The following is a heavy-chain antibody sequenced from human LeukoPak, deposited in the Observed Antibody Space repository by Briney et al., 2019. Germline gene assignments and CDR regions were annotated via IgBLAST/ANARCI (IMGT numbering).Heavy chain of an antibody. CDR1: GFNFNNAW. V-gene: IGHV3-15*07. J-gene: IGHJ4*02. Sequence: GGSLRLSCAASGFNFNNAWMNWVRQAPGKGLEWVGRIRSNAYGGATESAAPVTGRFTISRDDSENTLYLQMNSLKIEDTAVYCCTRGSNRDDSSDFDCWGQGTLVTVSS. CDR2: IRSNAYGGAT. CDR3: TRGSNRDDSSDFDC. D-gene: IGHD3-22*01.